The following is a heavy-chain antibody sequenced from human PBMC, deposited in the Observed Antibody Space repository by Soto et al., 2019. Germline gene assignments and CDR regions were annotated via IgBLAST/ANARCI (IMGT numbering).Heavy chain of an antibody. V-gene: IGHV2-5*02. CDR2: IYWDDDK. CDR1: GFSLTTSGVG. CDR3: ARRVLRTVFGLVTTTAIYFDF. D-gene: IGHD3-3*01. J-gene: IGHJ4*02. Sequence: QITLNESGPTQVKPRQTLTLTCTFSGFSLTTSGVGVGWIRQSPGKAPEWLALIYWDDDKRYSPSLKSRLTITKATSKNQVVLTMAALDPADTATYYCARRVLRTVFGLVTTTAIYFDFWGQGTPVAVSS.